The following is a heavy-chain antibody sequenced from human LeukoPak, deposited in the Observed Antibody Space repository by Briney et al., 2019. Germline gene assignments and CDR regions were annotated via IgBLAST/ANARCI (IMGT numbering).Heavy chain of an antibody. V-gene: IGHV4-61*02. Sequence: SETLSLTCTVSGGSISSSSYYWSWIRQPAGKGLEWIGRLYTGGSTNYNPSLKSRVTISVDTSKNQFSLKLSSVTAADTAVYYCARDGQDYGDPTFDYWGQGTLVTVSS. D-gene: IGHD4-17*01. CDR1: GGSISSSSYY. CDR3: ARDGQDYGDPTFDY. J-gene: IGHJ4*02. CDR2: LYTGGST.